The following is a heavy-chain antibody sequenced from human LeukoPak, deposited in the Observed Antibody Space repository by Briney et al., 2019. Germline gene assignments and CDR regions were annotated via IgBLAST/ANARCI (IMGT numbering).Heavy chain of an antibody. CDR2: IGPSGNFI. D-gene: IGHD2-15*01. CDR3: ARDSGGHRGRMD. Sequence: GGSLRLSCEASGFTFSDSYMSWLRQPPGKGLESISYIGPSGNFINYADSVKGRFTISRDNAKKSLYLQINSLRAEDTAVYYCARDSGGHRGRMDWGQGTLVTVPS. V-gene: IGHV3-11*01. J-gene: IGHJ4*02. CDR1: GFTFSDSY.